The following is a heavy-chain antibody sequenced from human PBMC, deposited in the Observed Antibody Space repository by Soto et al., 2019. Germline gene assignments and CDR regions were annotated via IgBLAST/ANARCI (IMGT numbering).Heavy chain of an antibody. CDR3: AKAPHILSDFYWFDP. CDR1: EVTFRNFA. D-gene: IGHD2-21*02. J-gene: IGHJ5*02. V-gene: IGHV3-23*01. Sequence: HPWTAVEVTFRNFAMSRISKEQRKGLEWVSGIGGSGGRAYYADSVKGRFTISRDNSKNTLYLQMNSLRVEDTAVFYCAKAPHILSDFYWFDPWGQGTLVTVSS. CDR2: IGGSGGRA.